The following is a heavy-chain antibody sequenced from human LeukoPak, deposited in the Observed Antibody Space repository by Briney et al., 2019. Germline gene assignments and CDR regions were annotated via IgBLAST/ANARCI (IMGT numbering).Heavy chain of an antibody. CDR3: ARLGCGIAAAGTCNWFDP. CDR2: INYSGST. J-gene: IGHJ5*02. V-gene: IGHV4-59*01. CDR1: GASISSYY. Sequence: SETLSLTCTVSGASISSYYWSWIRQPPGKGLEWIGYINYSGSTNYNPSLKSRVTISVDTSKNQFSLKLSSVTAADTAVYYCARLGCGIAAAGTCNWFDPWGQGTLVTVSS. D-gene: IGHD6-13*01.